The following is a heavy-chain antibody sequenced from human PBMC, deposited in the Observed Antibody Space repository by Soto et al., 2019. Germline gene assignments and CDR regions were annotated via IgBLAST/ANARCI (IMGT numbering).Heavy chain of an antibody. D-gene: IGHD2-2*01. CDR2: IIPIFGTA. CDR1: GGTFSSYA. Sequence: GASVKVSCKASGGTFSSYAISWVRQAPGQGLEWMGGIIPIFGTANYAQKFQGRVTITADESTSTAYMELSSLRSEDTAVYYCASAEDIVLVPAATNYYGMDVWGQGTTVTSP. V-gene: IGHV1-69*13. CDR3: ASAEDIVLVPAATNYYGMDV. J-gene: IGHJ6*02.